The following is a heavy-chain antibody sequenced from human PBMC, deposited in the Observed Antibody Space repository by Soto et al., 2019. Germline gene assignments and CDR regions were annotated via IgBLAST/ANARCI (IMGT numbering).Heavy chain of an antibody. J-gene: IGHJ6*01. CDR1: GCPLSIYA. CDR3: AREATKRSGYRFSNYGMDI. Sequence: SLKLFFKAAGCPLSIYARSLDRQNHGQGLAWMGGIIPIFGTANYAQKFQGRVTITADESTSTAYMELSSLRSEDTAVYYCAREATKRSGYRFSNYGMDIWGQGTTVTRSS. CDR2: IIPIFGTA. D-gene: IGHD3-3*01. V-gene: IGHV1-69*01.